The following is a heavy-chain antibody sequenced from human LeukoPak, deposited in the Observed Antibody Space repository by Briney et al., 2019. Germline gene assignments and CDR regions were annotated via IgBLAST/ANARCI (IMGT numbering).Heavy chain of an antibody. CDR1: GYTFTSYG. D-gene: IGHD3-22*01. CDR2: INPNSGGT. Sequence: GASVKVSCKASGYTFTSYGISWVRQAPGQGLEWMGWINPNSGGTNYAQKFQGRVTMTKDTSISTAYMELSRLRSDDTAVYYCAMLHYYDSSGYPDYWGQGTLVTVSS. J-gene: IGHJ4*02. V-gene: IGHV1-2*02. CDR3: AMLHYYDSSGYPDY.